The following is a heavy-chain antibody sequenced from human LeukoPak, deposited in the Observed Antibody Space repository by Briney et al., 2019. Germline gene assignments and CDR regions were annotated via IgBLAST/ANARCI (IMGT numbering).Heavy chain of an antibody. J-gene: IGHJ4*02. CDR2: INCSGGST. D-gene: IGHD6-13*01. V-gene: IGHV3-23*01. Sequence: PGGSLRLSFAASGFTFISYAMSWVRQAPGKGLEWVSAINCSGGSTYYSDSVKGRFTISRDNSKNTLYLQMNSLRAEDTAVYYCAKDKLIAAAGTFDYWGQGTLVTVSS. CDR1: GFTFISYA. CDR3: AKDKLIAAAGTFDY.